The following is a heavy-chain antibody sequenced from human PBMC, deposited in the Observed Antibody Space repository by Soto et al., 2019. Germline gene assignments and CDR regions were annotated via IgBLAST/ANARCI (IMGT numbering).Heavy chain of an antibody. D-gene: IGHD3-10*01. CDR2: IYYSGST. CDR3: ARRPGFGHAFDI. CDR1: GGSINSYY. Sequence: SETLSLTCSVSGGSINSYYWTWIRQPPGKGLEWIGYIYYSGSTNYNPSLKSRVTISVDTSKNQFSLKLSSVTAADTAVYYCARRPGFGHAFDIWGHGTMVTVSS. J-gene: IGHJ3*02. V-gene: IGHV4-59*08.